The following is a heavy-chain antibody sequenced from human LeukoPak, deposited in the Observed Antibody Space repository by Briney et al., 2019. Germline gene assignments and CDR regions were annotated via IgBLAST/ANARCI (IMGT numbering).Heavy chain of an antibody. CDR1: GFSLSTSGVG. V-gene: IGHV2-5*01. CDR3: AHRQDRYYYDSSGYYPTLYYFDY. CDR2: IYWNDDK. J-gene: IGHJ4*02. D-gene: IGHD3-22*01. Sequence: SGPTLVKPTQTLTLTCTFSGFSLSTSGVGVGWIRQPPGKALEWLALIYWNDDKRYSPSLKSRLTITKDTSKNQVVLTMTNMDPVDTATYYCAHRQDRYYYDSSGYYPTLYYFDYWGQGTLVTVSS.